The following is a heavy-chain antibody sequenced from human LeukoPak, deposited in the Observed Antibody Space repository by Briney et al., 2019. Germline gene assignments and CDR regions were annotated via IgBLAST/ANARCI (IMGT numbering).Heavy chain of an antibody. Sequence: PSETLSLTCTVSGGSISSSSYYWGWIRQPPGKGLEWIGSIYYSGSTYYNPSLKSRVTISVDTSKNQFSLKLSSVTAADTAVYYCARDYQLLSYFDYWGPGILVTVSA. CDR1: GGSISSSSYY. V-gene: IGHV4-39*07. J-gene: IGHJ4*02. CDR2: IYYSGST. CDR3: ARDYQLLSYFDY. D-gene: IGHD2-2*01.